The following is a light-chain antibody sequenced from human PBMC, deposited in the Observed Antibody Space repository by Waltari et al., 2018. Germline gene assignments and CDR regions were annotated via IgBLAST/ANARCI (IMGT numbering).Light chain of an antibody. Sequence: DIVMTQSPDPLAVSLGERATINCKSRQSVLYSSNNKNYLAWYQQKPGQPPKLLFYWASTRESGVPDRFSGGGSGTDFTLTISSLQAEDVAVYYCQQYLSAPFTFGQGTRLEIK. J-gene: IGKJ5*01. CDR2: WAS. V-gene: IGKV4-1*01. CDR3: QQYLSAPFT. CDR1: QSVLYSSNNKNY.